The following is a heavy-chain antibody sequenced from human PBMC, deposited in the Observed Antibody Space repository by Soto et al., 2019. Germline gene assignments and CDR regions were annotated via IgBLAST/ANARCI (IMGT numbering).Heavy chain of an antibody. CDR1: GGTFSSYA. J-gene: IGHJ6*02. CDR3: ARDMAVIGVGPTNYYYGMDV. CDR2: IIPIFGTA. Sequence: GASVKVSCKASGGTFSSYAISWVRQAPGQGLEWMGGIIPIFGTANYAQKFRGRVTITADESTSTAYMKLSSLRSEDTAVYYCARDMAVIGVGPTNYYYGMDVWGQGTTVTVSS. D-gene: IGHD2-15*01. V-gene: IGHV1-69*13.